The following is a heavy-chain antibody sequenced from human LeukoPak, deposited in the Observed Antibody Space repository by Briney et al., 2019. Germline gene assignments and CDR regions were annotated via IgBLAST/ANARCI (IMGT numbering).Heavy chain of an antibody. Sequence: PGRSLRLSCAASGFTFSSYAMHWVRQAPGKGLEWVAVISYDGSNKYYADSVKGRFTISRDNSKNTLYLQMNSLRAEDTAVYYCARVREGIAEAATDYWGQGTLVTVSS. V-gene: IGHV3-30-3*01. J-gene: IGHJ4*02. CDR1: GFTFSSYA. CDR3: ARVREGIAEAATDY. CDR2: ISYDGSNK. D-gene: IGHD6-19*01.